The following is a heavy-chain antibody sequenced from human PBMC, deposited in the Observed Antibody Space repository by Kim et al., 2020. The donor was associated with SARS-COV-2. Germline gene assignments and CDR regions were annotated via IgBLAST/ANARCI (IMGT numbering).Heavy chain of an antibody. CDR2: SYIT. V-gene: IGHV3-72*01. J-gene: IGHJ6*02. Sequence: SYITKYAASVKGRFTISRDDSQNSLLLQMNSLKTEDTAVYYCARGYQGLDVWGQGTTVTVSS. CDR3: ARGYQGLDV.